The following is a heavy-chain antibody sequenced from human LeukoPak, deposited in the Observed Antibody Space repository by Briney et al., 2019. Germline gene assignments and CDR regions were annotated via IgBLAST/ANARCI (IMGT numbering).Heavy chain of an antibody. V-gene: IGHV3-23*01. Sequence: GGSLRLSCAASGFTFSSYAMSWVRQAPGKGLEWVSVISGSSGSTYYADSVRGRFTISRDNSKNTVYLQMNSLRAEDTAVYYCAKDHGNIVWWGVYWGQGTLVTVSS. CDR2: ISGSSGST. CDR1: GFTFSSYA. J-gene: IGHJ4*02. CDR3: AKDHGNIVWWGVY. D-gene: IGHD1-26*01.